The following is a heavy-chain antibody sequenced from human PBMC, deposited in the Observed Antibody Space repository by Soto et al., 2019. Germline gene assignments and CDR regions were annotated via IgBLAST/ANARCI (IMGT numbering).Heavy chain of an antibody. CDR2: TYYRSRWYN. D-gene: IGHD1-7*01. CDR3: AGTTSHQWYYMDV. Sequence: SQTLSLTCAISGDSVSSNSASWNWIRLSPSRGLEWLARTYYRSRWYNDYAVSVRSRITVNPDTSKNQFSLQLTSVTPEDTAVYYCAGTTSHQWYYMDVWGKGTTVTVSS. J-gene: IGHJ6*03. V-gene: IGHV6-1*01. CDR1: GDSVSSNSAS.